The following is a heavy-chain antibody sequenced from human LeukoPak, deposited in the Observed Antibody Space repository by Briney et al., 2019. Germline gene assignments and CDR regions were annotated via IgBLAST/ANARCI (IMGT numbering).Heavy chain of an antibody. Sequence: ASAKVSCKASGYTFTGYYMHSVRHAPGQGLGWMGWINPKSGGTNYAQKFQGRVTMTRDTSISTAYMELSRLRSDDTAVYYCARDDPGYCSGGSCGDDAFDIWGQGTMVTVSS. D-gene: IGHD2-15*01. J-gene: IGHJ3*02. CDR3: ARDDPGYCSGGSCGDDAFDI. CDR2: INPKSGGT. V-gene: IGHV1-2*02. CDR1: GYTFTGYY.